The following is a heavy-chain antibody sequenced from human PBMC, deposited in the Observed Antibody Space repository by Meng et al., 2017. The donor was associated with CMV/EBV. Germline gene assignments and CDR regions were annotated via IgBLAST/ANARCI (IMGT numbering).Heavy chain of an antibody. CDR3: ASLRTIFGVVPSNDY. CDR1: RGSFSGYS. Sequence: VCRGSFSGYSRSWIRQPPGKRLEWTGEINHSRSTNYNPSLKSRVAISVDTSKNQFSLKLSSVTAADTAVYYCASLRTIFGVVPSNDYWGQGTLVTVSS. D-gene: IGHD3-3*01. CDR2: INHSRST. V-gene: IGHV4-34*01. J-gene: IGHJ4*02.